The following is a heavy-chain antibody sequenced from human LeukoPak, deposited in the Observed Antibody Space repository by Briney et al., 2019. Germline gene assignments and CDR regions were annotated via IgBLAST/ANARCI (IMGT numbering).Heavy chain of an antibody. Sequence: SETLSLTCTVSGGSISSSSYYWGWIRQPPGKGLEWIGSIYYSGSTYYNPSLKSRVTISVDTSKNQFSLKLSSVTAADTAVYYCARAPGEGYQLHLRWFDPWGQGTLVTVSS. D-gene: IGHD2-2*01. CDR2: IYYSGST. V-gene: IGHV4-39*07. CDR1: GGSISSSSYY. J-gene: IGHJ5*02. CDR3: ARAPGEGYQLHLRWFDP.